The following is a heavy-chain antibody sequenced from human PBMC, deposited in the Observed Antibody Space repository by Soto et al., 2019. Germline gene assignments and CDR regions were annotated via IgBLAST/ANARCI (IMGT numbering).Heavy chain of an antibody. Sequence: GASVKVSCKASGYTFTSYGISWVRQAPGQGLEWMGWISAYNGNTNYAQKLQGRVTMTTDTFTSTAYMELRSLKSDDTAVYYCARDCRYYYDSSGYRPVYYGMDVWGQGTTVTVSS. D-gene: IGHD3-22*01. CDR3: ARDCRYYYDSSGYRPVYYGMDV. CDR1: GYTFTSYG. J-gene: IGHJ6*02. CDR2: ISAYNGNT. V-gene: IGHV1-18*01.